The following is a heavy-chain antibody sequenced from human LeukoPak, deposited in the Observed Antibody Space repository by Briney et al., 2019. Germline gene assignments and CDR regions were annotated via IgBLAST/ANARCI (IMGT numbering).Heavy chain of an antibody. Sequence: KPSETLSLTCTVSGGSISSYYWSWIRQPPGKGLEWIGYIYYSGSTNYNPSLKSRVTISVDTSKNQFSLKLSSVTAADTAVYYCARVGYCTNGVCYTGTVDYWGQGTLVTVSS. V-gene: IGHV4-59*01. CDR3: ARVGYCTNGVCYTGTVDY. CDR1: GGSISSYY. D-gene: IGHD2-8*01. J-gene: IGHJ4*02. CDR2: IYYSGST.